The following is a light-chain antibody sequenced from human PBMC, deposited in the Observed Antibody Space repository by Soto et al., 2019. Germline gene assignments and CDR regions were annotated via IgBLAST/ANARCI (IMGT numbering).Light chain of an antibody. J-gene: IGKJ1*01. V-gene: IGKV1-5*01. CDR1: QNINTW. CDR2: DAS. Sequence: DIQMTQSPSTLSASVGDRVTITCRASQNINTWLAWYQQKPGKGPTLLIYDASSLESGVPSRFSGSGSGTDFTLTISCLQSEDFATYYCQQYCSYPLTFGQGTKVDIK. CDR3: QQYCSYPLT.